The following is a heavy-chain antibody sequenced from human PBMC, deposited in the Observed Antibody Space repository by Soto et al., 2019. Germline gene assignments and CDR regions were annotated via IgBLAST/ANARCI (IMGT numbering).Heavy chain of an antibody. D-gene: IGHD1-1*01. V-gene: IGHV5-10-1*01. J-gene: IGHJ6*02. Sequence: GESVKISCQGSGYSFTIHWITWVRQTPGKGLEWMGRIDPSDSYTNYSPSFQGRVTISADRSISTAFLQWSSLESSDTAIYYCARRLXGPKEEYNAYYFYGLDVWGQGTTVTVSS. CDR1: GYSFTIHW. CDR2: IDPSDSYT. CDR3: ARRLXGPKEEYNAYYFYGLDV.